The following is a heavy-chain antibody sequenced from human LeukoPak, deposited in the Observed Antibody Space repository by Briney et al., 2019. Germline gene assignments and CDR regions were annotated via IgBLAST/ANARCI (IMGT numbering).Heavy chain of an antibody. CDR3: ARGQSRGVRWFDP. CDR2: ISSSSSYI. CDR1: GFTFSSYS. V-gene: IGHV3-21*01. J-gene: IGHJ5*02. Sequence: GGSLRLSCAASGFTFSSYSMNWVRQAPGKGLEWVSSISSSSSYIYYADSVKGRFTISRDNAKNSLYLQMNSLRAEDTAVYYCARGQSRGVRWFDPWGQGTLVTVSS. D-gene: IGHD3-10*01.